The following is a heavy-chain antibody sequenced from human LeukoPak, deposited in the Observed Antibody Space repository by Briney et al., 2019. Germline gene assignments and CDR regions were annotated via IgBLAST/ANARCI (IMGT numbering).Heavy chain of an antibody. CDR1: GGSISSSSYY. V-gene: IGHV4-39*07. CDR3: ARVSRVDSVSWFDY. Sequence: PSETLSLTCTVSGGSISSSSYYWGWIRQPPGKGLEWIGSIYYSGSTYYNPSLKSRVTISVDTSKNQFSLKLSSVTAADTAVYYCARVSRVDSVSWFDYWGQGTLVTVSS. CDR2: IYYSGST. J-gene: IGHJ4*02. D-gene: IGHD3-16*01.